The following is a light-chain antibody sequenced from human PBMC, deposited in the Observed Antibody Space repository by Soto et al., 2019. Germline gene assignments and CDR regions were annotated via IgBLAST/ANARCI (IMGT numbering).Light chain of an antibody. Sequence: QSVLTQTPSVSGAPGQTITISCTGTDSNIGAGYDVHWYQHLPGRAPKLLIFGNTHRPSGVPDRFSGSKSGTSASLVITGLQPEDEADYYCQSFDNSLSGFYVFGSGTKLTVL. CDR2: GNT. CDR1: DSNIGAGYD. CDR3: QSFDNSLSGFYV. V-gene: IGLV1-40*01. J-gene: IGLJ1*01.